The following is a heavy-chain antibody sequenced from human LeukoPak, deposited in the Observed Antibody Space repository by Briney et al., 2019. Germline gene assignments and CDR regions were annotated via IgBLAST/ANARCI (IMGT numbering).Heavy chain of an antibody. CDR3: ARRDSSGWYDAFDI. V-gene: IGHV4-39*01. D-gene: IGHD6-19*01. CDR2: IYYSGST. Sequence: SETLSLTCTVSGGSISSSSSYWGWIRQPPGKGLEWIGSIYYSGSTYYNPSLKSRATISVDTSKNQFSLKLSSVTPPYTAVYYCARRDSSGWYDAFDIWGQWTMATAPS. CDR1: GGSISSSSSY. J-gene: IGHJ3*02.